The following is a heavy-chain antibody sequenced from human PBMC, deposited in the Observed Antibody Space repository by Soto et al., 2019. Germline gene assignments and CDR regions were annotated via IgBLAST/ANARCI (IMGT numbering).Heavy chain of an antibody. CDR3: ARAAGSYSRILWFDP. CDR1: GFTFSSYE. V-gene: IGHV3-48*03. CDR2: ISSSGSTI. Sequence: PGGSLRLSCAASGFTFSSYEMNWVRQAPGKGLEWVSYISSSGSTIYYADSVKGRFTISRDNAKNSLYLQMNSLRAEDTAVYYCARAAGSYSRILWFDPWGQGTLVTVSS. D-gene: IGHD1-26*01. J-gene: IGHJ5*02.